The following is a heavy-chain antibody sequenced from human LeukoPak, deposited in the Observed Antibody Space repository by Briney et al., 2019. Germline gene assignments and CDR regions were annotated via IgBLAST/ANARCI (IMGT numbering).Heavy chain of an antibody. CDR3: ARIRGSSGWFMAWFDS. D-gene: IGHD6-19*01. V-gene: IGHV4-59*01. CDR2: VYYSGRT. J-gene: IGHJ5*01. CDR1: AGSISGYY. Sequence: SQTLSPTCTVSAGSISGYYWSWIRQPPGKRLEWSGYVYYSGRTTFTPSLKSRVTASADTSKNQFSLKLRSVTAADTAVYFCARIRGSSGWFMAWFDSWGQGTLVTVSS.